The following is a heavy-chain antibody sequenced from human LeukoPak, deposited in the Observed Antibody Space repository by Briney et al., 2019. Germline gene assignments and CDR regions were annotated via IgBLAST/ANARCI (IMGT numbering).Heavy chain of an antibody. CDR3: ARERGYGSGSSPIDY. CDR1: GGSISSSSYY. V-gene: IGHV4-39*07. J-gene: IGHJ4*02. Sequence: PSETLSLTCTVSGGSISSSSYYWGWIRQPPGKGLEWIGSIYYSGSTYYNPSLKSRVTISVDTSKNQFSLKLSSVTAADTAVYYCARERGYGSGSSPIDYWGQGTLVTVSS. CDR2: IYYSGST. D-gene: IGHD3-10*01.